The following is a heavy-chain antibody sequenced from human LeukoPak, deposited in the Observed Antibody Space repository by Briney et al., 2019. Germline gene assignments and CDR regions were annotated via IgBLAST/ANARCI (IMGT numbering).Heavy chain of an antibody. J-gene: IGHJ4*02. Sequence: PGGSLRLSCAASGFTFSTYVMTWVRQAPGKGLQWVSAISARGGGTYHADSVKGRFTISRDNSKNTLFLQMNSLRVEDTAVYYCARGSYDILAGYYPGGHWGQGTLVTVSS. CDR2: ISARGGGT. CDR3: ARGSYDILAGYYPGGH. CDR1: GFTFSTYV. D-gene: IGHD3-9*01. V-gene: IGHV3-23*01.